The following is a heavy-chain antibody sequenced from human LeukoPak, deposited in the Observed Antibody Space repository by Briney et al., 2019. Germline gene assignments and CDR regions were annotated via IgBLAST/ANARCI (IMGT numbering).Heavy chain of an antibody. D-gene: IGHD1-26*01. V-gene: IGHV5-10-1*01. CDR1: GYSFTTYG. CDR3: ARDAEPYGMDV. J-gene: IGHJ6*02. CDR2: IDPSDSYT. Sequence: GESLEISCKGSGYSFTTYGISWVRQMPGKGLEWMGRIDPSDSYTNYSPSFQGHVTISADKSISTAYVQWSSLKASDTAIYYCARDAEPYGMDVWGQGTAVSVSS.